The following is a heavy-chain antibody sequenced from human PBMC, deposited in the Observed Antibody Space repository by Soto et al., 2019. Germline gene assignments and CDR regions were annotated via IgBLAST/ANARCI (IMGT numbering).Heavy chain of an antibody. V-gene: IGHV3-23*01. J-gene: IGHJ4*02. CDR1: GFTFDNYA. D-gene: IGHD1-1*01. CDR3: AKEGFTNWLSYFDS. CDR2: ISGGGGNT. Sequence: PGGSLRLSCAASGFTFDNYARSWVRQAPGKGLEWVSGISGGGGNTYYADSVKGRFTISRDNSKDTLYLQMNSLRAEDTAIYYCAKEGFTNWLSYFDSWGQGTLVTVSS.